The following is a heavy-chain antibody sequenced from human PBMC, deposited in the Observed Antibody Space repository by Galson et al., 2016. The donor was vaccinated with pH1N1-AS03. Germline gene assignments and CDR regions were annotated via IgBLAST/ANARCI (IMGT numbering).Heavy chain of an antibody. Sequence: SVKVSCKASGYTLTRYYMHWVRQAPGQGLEWMGIIYPRGGPTTFAPKFQGRITITTDTSTSTVYMELVSLRSEDTAVYYCARRYYFDYWGQGTLVTVSS. J-gene: IGHJ4*02. V-gene: IGHV1-46*01. CDR1: GYTLTRYY. D-gene: IGHD3-16*02. CDR3: ARRYYFDY. CDR2: IYPRGGPT.